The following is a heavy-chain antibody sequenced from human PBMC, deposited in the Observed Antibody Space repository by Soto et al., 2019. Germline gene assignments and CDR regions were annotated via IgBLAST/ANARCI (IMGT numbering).Heavy chain of an antibody. J-gene: IGHJ3*02. CDR2: IYPGDSDT. V-gene: IGHV5-51*01. CDR3: ARQLDSSGYYWAI. CDR1: GYSFTSYW. Sequence: GESLKISCKGSGYSFTSYWIGWVRQMPGKGLEWMGIIYPGDSDTRHSPSFQGQVTISADKSISTAYLQWSSLKASDTAMYYCARQLDSSGYYWAIWGQGTMVTVSS. D-gene: IGHD3-22*01.